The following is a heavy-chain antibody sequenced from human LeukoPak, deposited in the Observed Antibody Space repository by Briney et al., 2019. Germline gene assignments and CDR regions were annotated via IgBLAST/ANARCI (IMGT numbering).Heavy chain of an antibody. CDR3: ARVSRVLDWYFDL. J-gene: IGHJ2*01. CDR2: INTDGSST. D-gene: IGHD6-13*01. V-gene: IGHV3-74*01. Sequence: GGSLRLSCAASGFTFSSYWMSWVRQAPGKGLVWVSRINTDGSSTSYADSVKGRFTISRDNAKNTLYLQMNSLRAEDTAVYYCARVSRVLDWYFDLWGRGTLVTVSS. CDR1: GFTFSSYW.